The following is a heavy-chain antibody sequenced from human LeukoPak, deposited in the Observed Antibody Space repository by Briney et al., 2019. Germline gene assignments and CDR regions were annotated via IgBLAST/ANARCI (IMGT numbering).Heavy chain of an antibody. V-gene: IGHV3-21*01. CDR3: ARDSSSQGWFDP. CDR2: ISSSSSYI. CDR1: GFTFSSYS. Sequence: SGGSLRLSCAASGFTFSSYSMNWARQAPGKGLEWVSSISSSSSYIYYADSVKGRFTISRDNAKNSLYLQMNSLRAEDTAVYYCARDSSSQGWFDPWGQGTLVTVSS. D-gene: IGHD6-13*01. J-gene: IGHJ5*02.